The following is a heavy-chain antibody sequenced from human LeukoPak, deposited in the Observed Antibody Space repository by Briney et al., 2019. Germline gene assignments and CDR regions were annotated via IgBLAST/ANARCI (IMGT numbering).Heavy chain of an antibody. D-gene: IGHD6-19*01. J-gene: IGHJ6*02. CDR3: ARLYGYSSGWYGTDYYGMDV. V-gene: IGHV4-4*07. CDR1: GGSISSYY. Sequence: SETLSLTCTVSGGSISSYYWSWIRQPAGKGLEWIGRIYTSGSTNYNPSLKSRVTMSVDTSKNQFSLKLSSVTAADTAVYYCARLYGYSSGWYGTDYYGMDVWGQGTTVTVSS. CDR2: IYTSGST.